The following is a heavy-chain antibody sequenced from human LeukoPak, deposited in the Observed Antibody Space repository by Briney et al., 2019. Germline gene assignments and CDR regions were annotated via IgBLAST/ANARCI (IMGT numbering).Heavy chain of an antibody. V-gene: IGHV4-59*11. D-gene: IGHD5-18*01. Sequence: SETLSLTCTVSGGSISSHYWSWIRQPPGKGLEWIAYLFDSVNTKDSPSLQSRLTLSADTSKNQFSLRLSSVTAADTAVYYCATIKRGSIFGYFDFWGQGIKVTVSS. CDR2: LFDSVNT. CDR3: ATIKRGSIFGYFDF. J-gene: IGHJ4*02. CDR1: GGSISSHY.